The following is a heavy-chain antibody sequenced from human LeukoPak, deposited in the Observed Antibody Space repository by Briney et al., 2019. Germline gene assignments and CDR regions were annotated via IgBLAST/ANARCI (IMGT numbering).Heavy chain of an antibody. CDR1: GSTFDDHG. CDR2: INWNGGST. V-gene: IGHV3-20*04. D-gene: IGHD6-19*01. Sequence: GGSLRLSCAASGSTFDDHGMSWVRQVPGKGLEWVAGINWNGGSTGYADSVKGRFTISRDNAKNSLFLQMNSLKAEDAALNYCAMGDSSGWYFDYWGQGILVTVSS. CDR3: AMGDSSGWYFDY. J-gene: IGHJ4*02.